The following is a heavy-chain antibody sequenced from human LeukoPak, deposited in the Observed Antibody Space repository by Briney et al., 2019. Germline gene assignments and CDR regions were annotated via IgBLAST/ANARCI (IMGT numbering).Heavy chain of an antibody. D-gene: IGHD2-2*01. Sequence: GESLKISCKGSGYSFTSYWIGLVRQMPGKGLEWMGIIYPGDSGTRYSRSFQGQVTISADKSISTAYLQWSSLKASDTAMYYCARHQGDCSSTSCHGGDYYYYYYMDVWGKGTTVTVSS. J-gene: IGHJ6*03. V-gene: IGHV5-51*01. CDR1: GYSFTSYW. CDR3: ARHQGDCSSTSCHGGDYYYYYYMDV. CDR2: IYPGDSGT.